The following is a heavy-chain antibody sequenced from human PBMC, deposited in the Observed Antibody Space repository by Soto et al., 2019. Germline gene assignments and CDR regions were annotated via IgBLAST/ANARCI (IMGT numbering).Heavy chain of an antibody. CDR2: VIPIFGTA. CDR3: GRECFSGGATGIYSYCYAIAV. V-gene: IGHV1-69*01. CDR1: GGTFSSYA. D-gene: IGHD3-16*01. Sequence: QVQLVQSGAEVKKPGSSVKVSCKASGGTFSSYAISWVRQAPGQGLEWMGGVIPIFGTANYAEKFQGRVTITADESTSTAYMELSSLRSEDTAVYYCGRECFSGGATGIYSYCYAIAVSGPGTKVIVS. J-gene: IGHJ6*02.